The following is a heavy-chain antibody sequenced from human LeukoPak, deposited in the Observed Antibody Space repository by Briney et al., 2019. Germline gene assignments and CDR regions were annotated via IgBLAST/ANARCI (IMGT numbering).Heavy chain of an antibody. CDR3: AKPDGDYGYYYGMDV. D-gene: IGHD4-17*01. V-gene: IGHV3-66*04. J-gene: IGHJ6*02. CDR1: GFTVSRNY. Sequence: HPGGSLRLSCAASGFTVSRNYMSWVRQAPGKGLEWVSVIYSGGSTYYADSVKGRFTIPRDNSKNTLYLQMNSLRVEDTAVYYCAKPDGDYGYYYGMDVWGQGTTVTVSS. CDR2: IYSGGST.